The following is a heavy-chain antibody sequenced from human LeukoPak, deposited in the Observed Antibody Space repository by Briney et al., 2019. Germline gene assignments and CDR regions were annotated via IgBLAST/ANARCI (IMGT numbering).Heavy chain of an antibody. V-gene: IGHV3-53*01. CDR1: GFTVSSNY. CDR2: IYSGGST. Sequence: GGSLRLSCAASGFTVSSNYMSWVRQAPGKGLEWVSVIYSGGSTYYADSVKGRFTISRDNTKNTVYLQMNSLRAEDTAVYYCARGSVARIVVVVAATPASDYRGQGTLVTVSS. CDR3: ARGSVARIVVVVAATPASDY. J-gene: IGHJ4*02. D-gene: IGHD2-15*01.